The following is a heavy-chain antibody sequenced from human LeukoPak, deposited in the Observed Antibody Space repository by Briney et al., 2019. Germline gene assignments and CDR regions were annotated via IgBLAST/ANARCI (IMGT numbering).Heavy chain of an antibody. Sequence: WVRQPPGKGLEWVAVISYDGSNKYYADSVKGRFTISRDNSKNTLYLQMNSLRAEDTAVYYCARDPQWLRMSSWFDPWGQGTLVTVSS. J-gene: IGHJ5*02. D-gene: IGHD5-12*01. CDR3: ARDPQWLRMSSWFDP. V-gene: IGHV3-30*04. CDR2: ISYDGSNK.